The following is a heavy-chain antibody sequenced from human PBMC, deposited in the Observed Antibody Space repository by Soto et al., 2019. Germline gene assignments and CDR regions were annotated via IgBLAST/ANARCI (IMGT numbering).Heavy chain of an antibody. D-gene: IGHD3-10*01. J-gene: IGHJ6*02. V-gene: IGHV5-51*01. CDR3: AGGGVRGVITRTRDYYGMDV. Sequence: GESLKISCQGSGYSFTTYWIGWVRQMPGKGLEWMATIHPGDSNTNYNPSFRGQVTISADRSISTAYLQWSSLRASDTAMYYCAGGGVRGVITRTRDYYGMDVWGQGTTVTVSS. CDR2: IHPGDSNT. CDR1: GYSFTTYW.